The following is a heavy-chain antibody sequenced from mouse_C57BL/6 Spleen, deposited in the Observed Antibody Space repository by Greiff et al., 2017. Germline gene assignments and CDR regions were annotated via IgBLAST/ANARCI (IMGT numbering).Heavy chain of an antibody. CDR2: IDPEDGET. CDR3: ARPYYGSSGDYFDY. D-gene: IGHD1-1*01. V-gene: IGHV14-2*01. Sequence: VQLQQSGAELVKPGASVKLSCTASGFNIKDYYMHWVKQRTEQGLEWIGRIDPEDGETKYAPKFPGKATITADTSSNTAYLPLSSLTSEDTAVYYCARPYYGSSGDYFDYWGQGTTLTVSS. CDR1: GFNIKDYY. J-gene: IGHJ2*01.